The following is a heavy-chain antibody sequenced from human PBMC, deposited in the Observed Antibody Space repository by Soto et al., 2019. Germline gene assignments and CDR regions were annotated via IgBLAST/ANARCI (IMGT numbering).Heavy chain of an antibody. CDR2: INAGNGNT. V-gene: IGHV1-3*01. Sequence: ASVKVSCKASGYTFTSYARHWVRQAPGQRLEWMGWINAGNGNTKYSQKFQGRVTITRDTSASTAYMELSSLRSEDTAVYYCARDKSKYYDYVWGSYRKGGMDVRGQGTKVTVS. D-gene: IGHD3-16*02. CDR3: ARDKSKYYDYVWGSYRKGGMDV. J-gene: IGHJ6*02. CDR1: GYTFTSYA.